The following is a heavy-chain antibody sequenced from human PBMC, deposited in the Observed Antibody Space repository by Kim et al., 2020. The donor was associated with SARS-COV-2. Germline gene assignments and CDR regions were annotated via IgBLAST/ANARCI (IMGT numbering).Heavy chain of an antibody. CDR2: ISYDGSNK. V-gene: IGHV3-30*04. D-gene: IGHD3-10*01. CDR1: GFTFSSYA. CDR3: ARVNSGSYVNYFDY. J-gene: IGHJ4*02. Sequence: GGSLRLSCAASGFTFSSYAMHWVRQAPGKGLEWVAVISYDGSNKYYADSVKGRFTISRDNSKNTLYLQMNSLRAEDTAVYYCARVNSGSYVNYFDYWGQGTLVTVSS.